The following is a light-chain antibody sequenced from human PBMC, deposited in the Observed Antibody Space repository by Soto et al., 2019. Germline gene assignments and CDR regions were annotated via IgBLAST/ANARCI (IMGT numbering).Light chain of an antibody. CDR3: QQYGSSGT. CDR2: GAS. J-gene: IGKJ1*01. Sequence: ENVLTQSPATLSLSPGVTATLSCRASQSVSNNYLAWYQQKPGQAPRLLIYGASNRATGIPDRFSGSGSGTDFTLTISRLEPEDFAVYYCQQYGSSGTFGQGTKVDIK. V-gene: IGKV3-20*01. CDR1: QSVSNNY.